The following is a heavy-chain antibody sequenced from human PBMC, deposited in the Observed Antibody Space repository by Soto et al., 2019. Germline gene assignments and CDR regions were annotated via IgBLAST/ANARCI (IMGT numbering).Heavy chain of an antibody. Sequence: EVQLVESGGGLVKPGGSLRLSCAASGFSFSSYSMTWVRQAPGKGLEWVSSIDVSSNYIYYADSVKGRFTISRDNAKNSLYLQMNSLRDEDTALYYGASPISGSLARGGAFDIWGQGTMVTVSS. D-gene: IGHD6-6*01. CDR1: GFSFSSYS. J-gene: IGHJ3*02. V-gene: IGHV3-21*01. CDR3: ASPISGSLARGGAFDI. CDR2: IDVSSNYI.